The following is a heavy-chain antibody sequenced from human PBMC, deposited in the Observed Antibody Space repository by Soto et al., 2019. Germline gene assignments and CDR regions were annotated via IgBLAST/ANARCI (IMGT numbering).Heavy chain of an antibody. Sequence: TLSLTCTVSGGSISSGGYYWSWIRQHPGKGLEWIGYIYYSGSTYYNPSLKSRVTISVDTSKNQFSLKLSSVTAADTAVYYCARGPGGSGLFVPWFDPWGQGTLVTVSS. V-gene: IGHV4-31*02. J-gene: IGHJ5*02. D-gene: IGHD3-16*01. CDR2: IYYSGST. CDR3: ARGPGGSGLFVPWFDP. CDR1: GGSISSGGYY.